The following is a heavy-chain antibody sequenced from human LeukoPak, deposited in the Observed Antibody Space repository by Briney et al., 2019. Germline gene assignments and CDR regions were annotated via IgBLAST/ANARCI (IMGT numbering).Heavy chain of an antibody. Sequence: SETLSLTCTVSGGSISSGGYYWSWIRQHPGKGLEWIGYNYYSGSTYSNPSLKRRVTISVDTSKNQFSLKLSSVTAADTAVYYCARGGWELPLNWFDPWGQGTLVTVSS. CDR3: ARGGWELPLNWFDP. J-gene: IGHJ5*02. V-gene: IGHV4-31*03. CDR1: GGSISSGGYY. D-gene: IGHD1-26*01. CDR2: NYYSGST.